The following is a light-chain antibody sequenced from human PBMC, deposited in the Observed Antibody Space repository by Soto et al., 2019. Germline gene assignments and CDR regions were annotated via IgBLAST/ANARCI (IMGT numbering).Light chain of an antibody. CDR3: QQYDNLPLT. J-gene: IGKJ3*01. V-gene: IGKV1-33*01. CDR1: QSISSW. Sequence: DIKVTKSPSTLSASKGDRVTITCRASQSISSWLAWYQQKPGKAPKLLIYDASNLETGVPSRFSGSGSGTDFTFTISSLQPEDIATYYCQQYDNLPLTFGPGTNVDIK. CDR2: DAS.